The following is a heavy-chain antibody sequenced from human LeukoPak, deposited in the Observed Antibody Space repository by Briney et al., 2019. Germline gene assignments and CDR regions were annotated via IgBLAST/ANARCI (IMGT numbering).Heavy chain of an antibody. CDR1: GFTFSCYA. CDR3: AKQQFNCASGGPFDY. Sequence: PGGSLRLSCAASGFTFSCYAMSWVRQAPGKGLEWVSAISGSGGSTYYADSVKGRFTISRDNSKNTLYLQMNSLGAEDTAVYYCAKQQFNCASGGPFDYWGQGTLVTVSS. D-gene: IGHD1-1*01. CDR2: ISGSGGST. V-gene: IGHV3-23*01. J-gene: IGHJ4*02.